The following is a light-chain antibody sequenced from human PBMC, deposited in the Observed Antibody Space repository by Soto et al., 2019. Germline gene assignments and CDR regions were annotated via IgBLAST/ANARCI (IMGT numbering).Light chain of an antibody. Sequence: QSVLTQPPSVSGAPGQTVTISCTGSSSNIGAHYDVHWYQQFPGTAPKLLIYGYTHRPSGVPDRFSGSKSDTSASLAITGLQAEDEADYHCQSYDSSLSGGVFGGGTKLTVL. J-gene: IGLJ3*02. CDR1: SSNIGAHYD. CDR3: QSYDSSLSGGV. V-gene: IGLV1-40*01. CDR2: GYT.